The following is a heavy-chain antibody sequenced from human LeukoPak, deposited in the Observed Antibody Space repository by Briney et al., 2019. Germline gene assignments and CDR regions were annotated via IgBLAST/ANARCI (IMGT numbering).Heavy chain of an antibody. CDR1: GYTLTDYY. J-gene: IGHJ5*02. CDR2: INPNSGGT. CDR3: ARVKAVADYNWFDP. V-gene: IGHV1-2*06. D-gene: IGHD6-19*01. Sequence: ASVKVSCKASGYTLTDYYMHWVRQAPGQGLEWMGRINPNSGGTNYAQKLQGRVTMTRDTSISTAYMELSRLRSDDTAVYYCARVKAVADYNWFDPWGQGTLVTVSS.